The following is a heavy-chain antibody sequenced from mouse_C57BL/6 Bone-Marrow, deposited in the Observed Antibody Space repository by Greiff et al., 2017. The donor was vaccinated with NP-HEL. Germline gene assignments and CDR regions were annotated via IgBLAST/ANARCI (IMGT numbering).Heavy chain of an antibody. V-gene: IGHV1-81*01. CDR3: AKFITTVVAPYYYAMDY. CDR2: IYPRSGNT. D-gene: IGHD1-1*01. Sequence: VQLQQSGAELARPGASVKLSCKASGYTFTSYGISWVKQRTGQGLEWIGEIYPRSGNTYYNEKFKGKATLTADESSSTAYMELRSLTSEDSAVYFCAKFITTVVAPYYYAMDYWGQGTSVTVSS. CDR1: GYTFTSYG. J-gene: IGHJ4*01.